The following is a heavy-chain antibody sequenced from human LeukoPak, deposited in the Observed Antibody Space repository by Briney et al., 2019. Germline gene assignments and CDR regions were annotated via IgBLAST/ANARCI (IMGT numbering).Heavy chain of an antibody. J-gene: IGHJ6*03. D-gene: IGHD2-2*01. CDR2: INHSGST. CDR3: ARLGPHCSSTSCYDYYYMDV. V-gene: IGHV4-34*01. Sequence: SETLSLTCAVYGGSFSGYYWSWIRQPPGKGLEWIGEINHSGSTNFNPSLKSRVTISVDTSKNQFPLKLSSVTAADTAVYYCARLGPHCSSTSCYDYYYMDVWGKGTTVTVSS. CDR1: GGSFSGYY.